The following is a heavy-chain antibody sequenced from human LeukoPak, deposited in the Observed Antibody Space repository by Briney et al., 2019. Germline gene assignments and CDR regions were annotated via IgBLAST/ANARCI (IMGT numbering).Heavy chain of an antibody. V-gene: IGHV3-30*02. D-gene: IGHD3-10*01. CDR2: IRYDGSNK. J-gene: IGHJ3*02. CDR3: AKERTYYYGSWSYYIWAFDI. Sequence: GGSLRRYCAASGFTFSSNGMDWVRPAPGMGLEWVAFIRYDGSNKYYADSVKGRFTISRDNSKNTLYLQMNSLRAQDTAVYYCAKERTYYYGSWSYYIWAFDIWGQGTMVTVSS. CDR1: GFTFSSNG.